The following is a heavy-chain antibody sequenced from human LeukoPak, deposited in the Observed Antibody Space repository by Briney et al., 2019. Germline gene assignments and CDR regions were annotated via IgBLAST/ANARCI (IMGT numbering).Heavy chain of an antibody. J-gene: IGHJ3*01. V-gene: IGHV3-23*01. D-gene: IGHD5-24*01. CDR3: AKDIQLST. CDR1: GFNFRVPS. Sequence: GGSLRLSRAPSGFNFRVPSMIWVRQAPGKGLEWVSIISFSGDKSYYADSVKGRFTISRDNSKNTMCLQMNSLRVEDTAIYYCAKDIQLSTWGLGTMVTVSS. CDR2: ISFSGDKS.